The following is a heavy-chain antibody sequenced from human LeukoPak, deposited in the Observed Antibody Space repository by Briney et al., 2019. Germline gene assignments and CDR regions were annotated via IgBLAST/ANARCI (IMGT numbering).Heavy chain of an antibody. D-gene: IGHD5-18*01. V-gene: IGHV4-59*01. CDR2: IYYSGST. J-gene: IGHJ4*02. CDR1: GGSISSYY. Sequence: SETLSLTCTVSGGSISSYYWSWIRQPPGKGLEWIGYIYYSGSTNYNPSLKSRVTISVDTSKNQFSLKLSSVTAADTAVYYCARGADTAMVMDYWGQGTLVTVPS. CDR3: ARGADTAMVMDY.